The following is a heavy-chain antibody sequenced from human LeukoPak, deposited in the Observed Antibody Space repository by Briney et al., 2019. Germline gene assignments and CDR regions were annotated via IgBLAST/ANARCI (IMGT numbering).Heavy chain of an antibody. CDR2: INSDGRST. Sequence: GGSLRLSCAASGFTFSSYWMHWVRQALGKGLVWVSRINSDGRSTSYADFVKGRFTISRDNAKNTVFLQLNSLRAEDTAVYYCVRDQYYGSGSYEYWGQGTLVTVSS. CDR1: GFTFSSYW. CDR3: VRDQYYGSGSYEY. V-gene: IGHV3-74*01. D-gene: IGHD3-10*01. J-gene: IGHJ4*02.